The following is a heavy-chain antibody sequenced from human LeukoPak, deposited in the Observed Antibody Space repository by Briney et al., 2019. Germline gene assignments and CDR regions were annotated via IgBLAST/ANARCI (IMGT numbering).Heavy chain of an antibody. D-gene: IGHD4-17*01. CDR3: ANYGEIFDY. V-gene: IGHV3-74*01. CDR1: GFTFSNYG. CDR2: IANDVTTT. J-gene: IGHJ4*02. Sequence: GGSLRLSCAASGFTFSNYGMHWVRQAPGKGLVWVSRIANDVTTTSYADSVRGRFTISRDNSKNTLYLQMNSLRAEDTAVYYCANYGEIFDYWGQGTLVTVSS.